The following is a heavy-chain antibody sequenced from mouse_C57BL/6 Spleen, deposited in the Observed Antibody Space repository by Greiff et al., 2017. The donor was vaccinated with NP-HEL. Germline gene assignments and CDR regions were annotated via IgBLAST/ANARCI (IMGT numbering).Heavy chain of an antibody. D-gene: IGHD2-5*01. CDR1: CYTFPSYW. Sequence: QVQLQPPGTELVNPGASVKLSCKASCYTFPSYWMHWVKQRPGHGLEWIGNINPSNGGTNYNEKFKSKATLTVDKSSSTAYMQLSSMTSEDSAVYYCARYYYSNYYFDYWGQGTTLTVSS. J-gene: IGHJ2*01. CDR2: INPSNGGT. V-gene: IGHV1-53*01. CDR3: ARYYYSNYYFDY.